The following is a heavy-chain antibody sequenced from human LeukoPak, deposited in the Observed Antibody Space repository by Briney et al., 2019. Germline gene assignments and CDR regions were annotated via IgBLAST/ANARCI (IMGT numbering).Heavy chain of an antibody. D-gene: IGHD6-19*01. Sequence: GGSLRLSCAASGFTFDDYAMHWVRQAPGKGLEWVSGISWNSGSIGYADSVKGRFTISRDNAKNSLYLQMNSLRAEDTALHYCAKDMVAGIFSGGWNAFDIWGQGTMVTVSS. CDR1: GFTFDDYA. CDR3: AKDMVAGIFSGGWNAFDI. CDR2: ISWNSGSI. J-gene: IGHJ3*02. V-gene: IGHV3-9*01.